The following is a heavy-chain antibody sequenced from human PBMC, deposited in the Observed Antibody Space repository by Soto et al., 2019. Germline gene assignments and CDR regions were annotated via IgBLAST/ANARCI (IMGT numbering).Heavy chain of an antibody. Sequence: GSLRLSCAASGFTFSGFWMYWVRQAPGKGLVWVSRVNLDGSRPTFADSVKGRFTISRDNAKNTLYLQMNSLRAEDMAVYYCARANGQMNSHWGSWGQGTRVGASS. J-gene: IGHJ4*02. CDR1: GFTFSGFW. D-gene: IGHD7-27*01. V-gene: IGHV3-74*01. CDR2: VNLDGSRP. CDR3: ARANGQMNSHWGS.